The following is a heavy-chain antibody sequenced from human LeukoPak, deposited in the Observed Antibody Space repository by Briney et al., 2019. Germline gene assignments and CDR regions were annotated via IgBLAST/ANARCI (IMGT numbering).Heavy chain of an antibody. D-gene: IGHD3-22*01. Sequence: GASVKVSCKASGYTSTSYYMHWVRQAPGQGLEWMGIINPSGGSTSYAQKFQGRVTMTRDTSTSTVYMELSSLRSEDTAVYYCAREKHDSSGYYPTWNYWGQGTLVTVSS. CDR2: INPSGGST. J-gene: IGHJ4*02. CDR3: AREKHDSSGYYPTWNY. CDR1: GYTSTSYY. V-gene: IGHV1-46*03.